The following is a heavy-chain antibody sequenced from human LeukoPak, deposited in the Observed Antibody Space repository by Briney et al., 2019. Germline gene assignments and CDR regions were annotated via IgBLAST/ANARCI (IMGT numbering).Heavy chain of an antibody. V-gene: IGHV4-34*01. J-gene: IGHJ4*02. Sequence: SETLSLTCAVYGGSFSGYYWSWIRQPPGKGLEWIGEINHSGSTNYNPSLKSRVTISVDTSKNQFSLKLSSVTAADTAVYYCARAGTYSSSWTFDYWGQGTLVTVSS. D-gene: IGHD6-13*01. CDR1: GGSFSGYY. CDR2: INHSGST. CDR3: ARAGTYSSSWTFDY.